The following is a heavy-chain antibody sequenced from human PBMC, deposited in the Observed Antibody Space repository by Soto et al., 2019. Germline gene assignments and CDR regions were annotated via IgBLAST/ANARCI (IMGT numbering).Heavy chain of an antibody. V-gene: IGHV3-11*01. D-gene: IGHD2-2*01. CDR2: ISSSGSTI. CDR3: AGAGRDVVLVPAAIAPFGMDV. CDR1: GFTFSDYY. J-gene: IGHJ6*02. Sequence: QVQLVESGGGLVKPGGSLRLSCAASGFTFSDYYMSWIRQAPGKGLEWVSYISSSGSTIYYADSVKGRFTISRDNAKNLLYPQVNTLRAEDTAVYYCAGAGRDVVLVPAAIAPFGMDVWGQGTTVTVSS.